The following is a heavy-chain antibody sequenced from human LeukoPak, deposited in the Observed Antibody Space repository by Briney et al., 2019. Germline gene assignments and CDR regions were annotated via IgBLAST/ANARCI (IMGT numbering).Heavy chain of an antibody. CDR2: INAGNGNT. D-gene: IGHD3-22*01. CDR3: ARSDYYDSSGSAYAFDI. CDR1: GYTFTSYA. V-gene: IGHV1-3*01. J-gene: IGHJ3*02. Sequence: AAVKVSCTASGYTFTSYAMHWVRQAPGQRLEWMGWINAGNGNTKYSQKFQGRVTITRDTSASTAYMELSSLRSEDTAVYYCARSDYYDSSGSAYAFDIWGQGTMVTVSS.